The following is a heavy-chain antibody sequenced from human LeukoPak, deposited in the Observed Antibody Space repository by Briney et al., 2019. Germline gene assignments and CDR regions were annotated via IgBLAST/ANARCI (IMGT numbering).Heavy chain of an antibody. CDR1: GYTFTSYD. CDR2: MNPNSGNT. D-gene: IGHD4-11*01. Sequence: VASVKVSCKASGYTFTSYDINWVRQATGQGLEWMGWMNPNSGNTGYAQKFQGRVTITRNTSISTAYMELSSLRSEDTAVYYCARDERTTVTTYYYYYMDVWGKGTTVTVSS. J-gene: IGHJ6*03. CDR3: ARDERTTVTTYYYYYMDV. V-gene: IGHV1-8*03.